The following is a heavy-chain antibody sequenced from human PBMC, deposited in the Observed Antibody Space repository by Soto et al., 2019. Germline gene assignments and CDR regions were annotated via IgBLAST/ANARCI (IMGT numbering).Heavy chain of an antibody. D-gene: IGHD6-19*01. CDR2: IYHSGST. CDR3: ASAGGLGAVAVDY. V-gene: IGHV4-30-2*01. J-gene: IGHJ4*02. Sequence: QLQLQESGSGLVKPSQTLSLTCAVSGGSISSGGYSWSWIRQPPGKGLEWIGYIYHSGSTYYNTYLKSRVTISVDRSKNQSSLTLSSVPAADTAVDYCASAGGLGAVAVDYWGQGTLVTVSS. CDR1: GGSISSGGYS.